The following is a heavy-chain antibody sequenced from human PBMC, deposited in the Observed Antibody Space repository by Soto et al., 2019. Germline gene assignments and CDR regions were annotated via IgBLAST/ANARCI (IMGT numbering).Heavy chain of an antibody. CDR3: ARDQGDYASAFDI. CDR2: INPSGGTT. J-gene: IGHJ3*02. V-gene: IGHV1-46*03. Sequence: ASVKVSCKASGYTFTSYYMHWVRQAPGQGLEWMGIINPSGGTTTYAQKFQGRVTMTRDTSTSTVYMELSSLRSEDTAVYYCARDQGDYASAFDIWGQGTMVTVSS. D-gene: IGHD4-17*01. CDR1: GYTFTSYY.